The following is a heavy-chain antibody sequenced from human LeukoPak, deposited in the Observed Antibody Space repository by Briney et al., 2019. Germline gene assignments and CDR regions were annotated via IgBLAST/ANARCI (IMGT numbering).Heavy chain of an antibody. Sequence: SETLSLTCTVSGGSISSTSYYWGWIRQPPGKGLEWIGSGYHIGSPYYNPALKSRVTISVDTSTNQFSLKLSSVTAADTAVYYCARITSDNYYYYYMDVWGKGTTVTVSS. CDR2: GYHIGSP. J-gene: IGHJ6*03. D-gene: IGHD2-2*01. CDR3: ARITSDNYYYYYMDV. CDR1: GGSISSTSYY. V-gene: IGHV4-39*07.